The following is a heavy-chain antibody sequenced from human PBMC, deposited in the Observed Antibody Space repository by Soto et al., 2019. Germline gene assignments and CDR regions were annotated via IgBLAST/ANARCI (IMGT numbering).Heavy chain of an antibody. CDR3: ARDKIRSSGFFDY. J-gene: IGHJ4*02. CDR1: GGTFSSYT. V-gene: IGHV1-69*04. D-gene: IGHD3-22*01. Sequence: ASVKVSCKASGGTFSSYTISWVRQAPGQGLEWMGRIIPILGIANYAQKFQGRVTITADKSTSTAYMELSSLRSEDTAVYYCARDKIRSSGFFDYWGQRTLVTVSS. CDR2: IIPILGIA.